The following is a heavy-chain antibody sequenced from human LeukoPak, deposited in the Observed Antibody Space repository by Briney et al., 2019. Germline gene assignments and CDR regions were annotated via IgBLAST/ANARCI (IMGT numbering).Heavy chain of an antibody. Sequence: PSETLSLTCTVSGGSISSYYWSWIRQPAGKGLEWIGRIYSSGGTDYNPSLKSRVTMSVDTSKNQFSLKLRSVTAADTAVYYCARGIAAASERAFDIWGQGTTVAVSS. CDR3: ARGIAAASERAFDI. J-gene: IGHJ3*02. D-gene: IGHD6-13*01. V-gene: IGHV4-4*07. CDR1: GGSISSYY. CDR2: IYSSGGT.